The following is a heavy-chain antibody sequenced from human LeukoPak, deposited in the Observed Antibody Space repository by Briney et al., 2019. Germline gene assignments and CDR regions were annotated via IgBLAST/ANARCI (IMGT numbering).Heavy chain of an antibody. CDR1: GGSISSSSSY. J-gene: IGHJ6*02. Sequence: SETLSLTCTVSGGSISSSSSYWGWIRQPPGKGLEWIGSIYYSGSTYYNPSLKSRVTISVDTSKNQFSLKLSSVTAADTAVYYCARDWGIAAAGTNYYYGMDVWGQGTTVTVSS. D-gene: IGHD6-13*01. CDR3: ARDWGIAAAGTNYYYGMDV. CDR2: IYYSGST. V-gene: IGHV4-39*07.